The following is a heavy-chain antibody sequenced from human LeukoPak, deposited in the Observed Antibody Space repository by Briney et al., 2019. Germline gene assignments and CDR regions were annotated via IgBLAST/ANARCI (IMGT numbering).Heavy chain of an antibody. CDR2: IFYSGST. Sequence: SETLSLTCTVSGASISSYYWSWIRQPPGKGLEWIGYIFYSGSTNYNPSLKSRVTISVDTSKNQFSLKLSSVTAADTAVYYCASSIAVAGTGWFDPWGQGTLVTVSS. CDR3: ASSIAVAGTGWFDP. J-gene: IGHJ5*02. D-gene: IGHD6-19*01. CDR1: GASISSYY. V-gene: IGHV4-59*01.